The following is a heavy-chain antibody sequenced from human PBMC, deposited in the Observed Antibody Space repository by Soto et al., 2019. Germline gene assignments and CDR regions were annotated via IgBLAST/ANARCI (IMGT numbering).Heavy chain of an antibody. CDR1: GYTFTSYG. J-gene: IGHJ4*02. V-gene: IGHV1-18*01. D-gene: IGHD1-26*01. Sequence: ASVKVACKASGYTFTSYGISWVRQAPGQGLEWMGWISAYNGNTNYAQKLQGRVTMTTDTSTSTAYMELRSLRSDDTAVYYCARGYSGSPVFDFDYWGQGTLVTVSS. CDR2: ISAYNGNT. CDR3: ARGYSGSPVFDFDY.